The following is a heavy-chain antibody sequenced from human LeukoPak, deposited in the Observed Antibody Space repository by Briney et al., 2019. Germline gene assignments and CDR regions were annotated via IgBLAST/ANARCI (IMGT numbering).Heavy chain of an antibody. Sequence: SETLSLTCTVSGGSISIYYWNWIRRPAGKGLERIGRIFTSGITNYNPSLKSRVTMSVDTSKNQFSLNLSSVTAADTAVYYCARESSGTYYNPLGYMDVWGKGTTVTVSS. V-gene: IGHV4-4*07. CDR1: GGSISIYY. D-gene: IGHD3-10*01. CDR3: ARESSGTYYNPLGYMDV. CDR2: IFTSGIT. J-gene: IGHJ6*03.